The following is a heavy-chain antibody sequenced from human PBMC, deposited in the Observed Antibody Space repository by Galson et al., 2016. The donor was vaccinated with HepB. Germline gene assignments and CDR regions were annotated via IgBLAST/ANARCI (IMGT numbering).Heavy chain of an antibody. V-gene: IGHV4-39*01. CDR3: ATGIVVAGKMYYYYMDV. CDR1: GGSISGTEYY. D-gene: IGHD6-19*01. J-gene: IGHJ6*03. Sequence: SETLSLTCNISGGSISGTEYYWGWIRQPPGRGLEWIGSLYYGGSTNYNPSLETRVTISVDTSKNHLSLSLSCVTATDTAVYYCATGIVVAGKMYYYYMDVWGKGTSVTVSS. CDR2: LYYGGST.